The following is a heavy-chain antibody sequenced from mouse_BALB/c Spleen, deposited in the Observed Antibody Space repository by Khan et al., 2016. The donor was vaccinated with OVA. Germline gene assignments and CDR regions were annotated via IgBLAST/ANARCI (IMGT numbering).Heavy chain of an antibody. Sequence: VQLQESGPGLVAPSQSLSITCTVSGFSLTGYGVNWVRQPPGKGLEWLGMIWGDGSTDYNSALKSRMTPSKENSKSQVFLKMNSMQTDDTARYYGASSYCSNYREDIDYWGQGTSVTVSS. V-gene: IGHV2-6-7*01. D-gene: IGHD2-5*01. CDR2: IWGDGST. CDR1: GFSLTGYG. J-gene: IGHJ4*01. CDR3: ASSYCSNYREDIDY.